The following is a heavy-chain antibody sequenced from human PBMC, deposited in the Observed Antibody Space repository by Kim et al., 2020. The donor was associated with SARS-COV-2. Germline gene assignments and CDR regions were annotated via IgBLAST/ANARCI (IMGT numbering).Heavy chain of an antibody. CDR3: ARGYYGTPDWYFDL. J-gene: IGHJ2*01. Sequence: PSLKSRVTISVDTAKNQFSLKRSSVTAADTAVYYCARGYYGTPDWYFDLWGRGTLVTVSS. V-gene: IGHV4-31*02. D-gene: IGHD3-22*01.